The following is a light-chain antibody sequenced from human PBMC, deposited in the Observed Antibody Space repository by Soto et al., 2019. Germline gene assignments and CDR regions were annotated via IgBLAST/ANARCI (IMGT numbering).Light chain of an antibody. CDR2: EVS. CDR1: SSDVGAYNY. V-gene: IGLV2-14*01. J-gene: IGLJ1*01. Sequence: QSVLTQPASVSGSPGQSITISCTGTSSDVGAYNYVSWYQQYPGKAPKLMIYEVSNGPSGDSNRFSGSKSDNTASLTISGLQAEDEADYYCSSYTTGATYVFGSGTKLTVL. CDR3: SSYTTGATYV.